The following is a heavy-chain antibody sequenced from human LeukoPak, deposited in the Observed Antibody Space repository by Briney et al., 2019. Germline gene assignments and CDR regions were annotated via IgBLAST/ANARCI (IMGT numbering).Heavy chain of an antibody. J-gene: IGHJ4*02. V-gene: IGHV3-64*01. CDR1: GFTFSTYA. CDR2: INSNGGST. CDR3: ARYTGSYSGFDY. D-gene: IGHD1-26*01. Sequence: GGSLRLSCAASGFTFSTYAMHWVRQAPGKGPECVSAINSNGGSTYYANSVKGRFTISRDNSKNTLYLQMGSLRAEDMAVYYCARYTGSYSGFDYWGQGTLVTVSS.